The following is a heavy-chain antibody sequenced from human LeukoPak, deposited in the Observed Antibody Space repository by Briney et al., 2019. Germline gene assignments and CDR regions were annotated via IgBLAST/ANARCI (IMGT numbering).Heavy chain of an antibody. J-gene: IGHJ5*02. V-gene: IGHV3-23*01. CDR1: GFTFSSYG. CDR2: ISGSGGST. CDR3: AKDQGGSYENWFDP. D-gene: IGHD1-26*01. Sequence: GGTLRLSCAASGFTFSSYGMSWVRQAPGKGLEWVSAISGSGGSTYYADSVKGRFTISRDNSKNTLYLQMNSLRAEDTAVYYCAKDQGGSYENWFDPWGQGTLVTVSS.